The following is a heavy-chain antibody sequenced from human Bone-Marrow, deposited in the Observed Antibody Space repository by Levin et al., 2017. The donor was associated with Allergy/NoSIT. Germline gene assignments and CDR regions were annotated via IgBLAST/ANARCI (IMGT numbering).Heavy chain of an antibody. V-gene: IGHV3-11*01. CDR3: ARVGSLFQFDS. CDR1: GFIFSDFY. Sequence: GESLKISCAASGFIFSDFYMGWIRQAPGKGLEWLSFISNYGTTINYADSVKGRFTISRDNARNSLYLQMNSLRPEDTALYYCARVGSLFQFDSWGQGALVTVSS. J-gene: IGHJ4*02. D-gene: IGHD6-19*01. CDR2: ISNYGTTI.